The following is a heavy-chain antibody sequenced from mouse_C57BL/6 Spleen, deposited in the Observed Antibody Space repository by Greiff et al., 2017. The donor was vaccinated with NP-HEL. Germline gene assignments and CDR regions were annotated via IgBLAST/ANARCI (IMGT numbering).Heavy chain of an antibody. CDR3: ARSRPRSDFDY. D-gene: IGHD1-1*01. V-gene: IGHV1-61*01. Sequence: VQLQQPGAELVRPGSSVKLSCKASGYTFTSYWMDWVKQRPGQGLEWIGNIYPSDSETHYNQKFKDKATLTVDKSSSTAYMQLSSLTSEDSAVYYCARSRPRSDFDYWGQGTTLTVSS. CDR2: IYPSDSET. CDR1: GYTFTSYW. J-gene: IGHJ2*01.